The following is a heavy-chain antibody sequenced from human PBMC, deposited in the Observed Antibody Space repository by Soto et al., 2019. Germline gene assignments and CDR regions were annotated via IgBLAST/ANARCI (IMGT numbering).Heavy chain of an antibody. D-gene: IGHD5-18*01. CDR2: INPNSGGT. J-gene: IGHJ4*02. CDR1: GYTFTGYY. V-gene: IGHV1-2*04. CDR3: ARDGMGIDTAMAHFYY. Sequence: ASVKVSCKASGYTFTGYYMHWVRQAPGQGLEWMGWINPNSGGTNYAQKFQGWVTMTRDTSISTAYMELSRLRSDDTAVYYCARDGMGIDTAMAHFYYWGQGTLVTVSS.